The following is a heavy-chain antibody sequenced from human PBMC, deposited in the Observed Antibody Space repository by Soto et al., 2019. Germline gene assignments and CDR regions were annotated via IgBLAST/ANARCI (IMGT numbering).Heavy chain of an antibody. V-gene: IGHV4-59*03. CDR1: GDAISNYY. Sequence: SETLSLTCSVSGDAISNYYWSWIRQTPGRGLEWIGCVHESGSTDYNPSLRGRVTISLRTSKSQFSLSLRSATAADTATYYCARGTRALITSFFAYWGQGIPVTVSS. J-gene: IGHJ4*02. CDR3: ARGTRALITSFFAY. D-gene: IGHD1-20*01. CDR2: VHESGST.